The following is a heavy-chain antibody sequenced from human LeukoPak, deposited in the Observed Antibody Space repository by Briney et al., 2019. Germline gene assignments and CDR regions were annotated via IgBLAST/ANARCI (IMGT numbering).Heavy chain of an antibody. D-gene: IGHD4-23*01. J-gene: IGHJ4*02. CDR2: LYYNGST. Sequence: SETLSLTCTVSGGSISSSSYYWGWIRQPPGKGLEWIGSLYYNGSTYYNPSLKSRFTISVDTSKEQFSLKLSSVTAADTAVYYCARRGRLWWQLGFYWGQGTLVTVSS. CDR1: GGSISSSSYY. V-gene: IGHV4-39*01. CDR3: ARRGRLWWQLGFY.